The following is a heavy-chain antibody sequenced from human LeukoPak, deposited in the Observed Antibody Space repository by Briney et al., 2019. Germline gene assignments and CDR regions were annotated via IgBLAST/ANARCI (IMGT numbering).Heavy chain of an antibody. CDR2: INPNTGGT. CDR1: GYTFTSYG. CDR3: AREGFCTGSKRPAEY. V-gene: IGHV1-2*02. J-gene: IGHJ4*02. D-gene: IGHD2-8*02. Sequence: EASVKVSCKASGYTFTSYGISWVRQAPGQGLEWMGWINPNTGGTNSAQKFQGRVTMTRDTSISTAYMELKRLSSDDTAVYFCAREGFCTGSKRPAEYWGQGTLVTVSS.